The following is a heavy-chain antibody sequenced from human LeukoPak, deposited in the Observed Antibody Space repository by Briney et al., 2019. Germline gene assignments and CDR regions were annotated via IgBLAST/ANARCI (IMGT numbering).Heavy chain of an antibody. CDR1: GGSISSYY. Sequence: SETLSLTCTVSGGSISSYYWSWIRQPPGKGLEWIGYIYYSGSTNYNPSLKSRVTISVDTSKNQFSLKLSSVTAADTAVYYCASSKPSRGSGSYSPFSRFDPWGQGTLVTASS. V-gene: IGHV4-59*01. CDR2: IYYSGST. J-gene: IGHJ5*02. D-gene: IGHD3-10*01. CDR3: ASSKPSRGSGSYSPFSRFDP.